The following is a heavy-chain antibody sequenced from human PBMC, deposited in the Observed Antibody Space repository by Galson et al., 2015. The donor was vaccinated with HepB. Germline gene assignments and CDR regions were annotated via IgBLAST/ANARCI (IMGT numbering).Heavy chain of an antibody. CDR1: GFTFSGYG. J-gene: IGHJ5*02. CDR2: IWYDGSNK. Sequence: SLRLSCAASGFTFSGYGMHWVRQAPGKGLEWVAVIWYDGSNKYYADSVKGRFTISRDNSKNTLYLQMNSLRAEDTAVYYCARDYAAYLNWFDPWGQGTLVTVSS. D-gene: IGHD3-16*01. V-gene: IGHV3-33*01. CDR3: ARDYAAYLNWFDP.